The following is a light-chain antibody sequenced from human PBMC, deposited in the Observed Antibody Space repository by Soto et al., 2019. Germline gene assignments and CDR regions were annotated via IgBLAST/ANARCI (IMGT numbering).Light chain of an antibody. CDR3: QQSYSTPYT. CDR2: AAF. V-gene: IGKV1-39*01. CDR1: QSISSY. J-gene: IGKJ2*01. Sequence: DIQMTQSPSSLSASVGDRVTITCRASQSISSYLNWYQQKPGKAPKLLIYAAFSLQSGVPSRFSGSRSGTDFTLTISSLQPEDFATYYCQQSYSTPYTFGQGTKLEI.